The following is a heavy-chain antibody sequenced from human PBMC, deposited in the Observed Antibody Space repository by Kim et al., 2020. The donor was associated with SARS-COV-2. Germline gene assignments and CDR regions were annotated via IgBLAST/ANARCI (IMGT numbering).Heavy chain of an antibody. D-gene: IGHD2-2*01. Sequence: SVKVSCKASGGTFSSYAISWVRQAPGQGLEWMGGIIPIFGTANYAQKFQGRVTITADESTSTAYMELSSLRSEDTAVYYCARGAPDIVVVPAAALSHYYYGMDVWGQGTTVTVSS. CDR2: IIPIFGTA. V-gene: IGHV1-69*13. CDR3: ARGAPDIVVVPAAALSHYYYGMDV. J-gene: IGHJ6*02. CDR1: GGTFSSYA.